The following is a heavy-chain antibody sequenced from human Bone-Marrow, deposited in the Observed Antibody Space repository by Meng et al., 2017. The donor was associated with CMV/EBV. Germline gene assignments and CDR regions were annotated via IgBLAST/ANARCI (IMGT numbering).Heavy chain of an antibody. Sequence: GGSLRLSCAASGFTFSSYSMNWVRQAPGKGLEWVSAISGSGGSTYYADSVKGRFTISRDNSKNTLYLQMNSLRAEDTAVYYCAKVVYSGPKPFSYYYDSSGYYYGNYGMDVWGQGPTVTVSS. D-gene: IGHD3-22*01. CDR2: ISGSGGST. V-gene: IGHV3-23*01. CDR3: AKVVYSGPKPFSYYYDSSGYYYGNYGMDV. CDR1: GFTFSSYS. J-gene: IGHJ6*02.